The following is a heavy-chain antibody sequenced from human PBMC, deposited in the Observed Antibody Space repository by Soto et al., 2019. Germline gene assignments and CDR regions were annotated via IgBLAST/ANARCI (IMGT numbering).Heavy chain of an antibody. CDR1: GGSISSSHW. V-gene: IGHV4-4*02. J-gene: IGHJ6*02. CDR2: IYHSGSA. CDR3: TRWQQLDYYYYAMDV. D-gene: IGHD6-13*01. Sequence: QVQLQESGPGLVKPSGTLSLTCAVSGGSISSSHWWSWVRQPPGKGLAWIGEIYHSGSANYNPSLKSRVTIAVDKSKNQFSLKLSSVTAADTAVYYCTRWQQLDYYYYAMDVWGQGTTVTVSS.